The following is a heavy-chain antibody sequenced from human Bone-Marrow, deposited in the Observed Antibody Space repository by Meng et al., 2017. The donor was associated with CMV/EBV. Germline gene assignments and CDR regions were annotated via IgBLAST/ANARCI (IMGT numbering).Heavy chain of an antibody. Sequence: SVKVSCKASGGTFSSYAISWVRQAPGQGLEWMGGIIPIFGTANYAQKFQGRVTITTDESTSTAYMELSSLGSEDTAVYYCARGRSSTSFMDYWGQGTLVTVSS. J-gene: IGHJ4*02. D-gene: IGHD2-2*01. CDR3: ARGRSSTSFMDY. V-gene: IGHV1-69*05. CDR1: GGTFSSYA. CDR2: IIPIFGTA.